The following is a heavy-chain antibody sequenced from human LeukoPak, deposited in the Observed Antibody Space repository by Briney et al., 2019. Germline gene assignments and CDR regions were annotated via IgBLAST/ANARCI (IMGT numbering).Heavy chain of an antibody. CDR3: ARGYCSGGSCYSYYYYNYMDV. D-gene: IGHD2-15*01. CDR1: GGSISSSRYY. J-gene: IGHJ6*03. Sequence: SETLSLTCTVSGGSISSSRYYWGWIRQPPGKGLEWIGSIYYSGSTYYNPSLKSRVTISVDTSKNQFSLKLSSVTAADTAVYYCARGYCSGGSCYSYYYYNYMDVWGKGTTVTVSS. V-gene: IGHV4-39*07. CDR2: IYYSGST.